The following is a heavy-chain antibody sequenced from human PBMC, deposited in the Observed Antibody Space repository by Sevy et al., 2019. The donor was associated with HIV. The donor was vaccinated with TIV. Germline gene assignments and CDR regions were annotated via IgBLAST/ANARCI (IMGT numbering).Heavy chain of an antibody. Sequence: GGSLRLSCAASGFTFSSYGMHWVRQAPGKGLEWVAVIWYDGSNKYYADSVKGRFTISRDNSKNTLYLQMNSLRAEDTGVYYCARDRGYSSSSWFSVGFGWFDPWGQGTLVTVSS. J-gene: IGHJ5*02. CDR2: IWYDGSNK. CDR1: GFTFSSYG. CDR3: ARDRGYSSSSWFSVGFGWFDP. D-gene: IGHD6-6*01. V-gene: IGHV3-33*01.